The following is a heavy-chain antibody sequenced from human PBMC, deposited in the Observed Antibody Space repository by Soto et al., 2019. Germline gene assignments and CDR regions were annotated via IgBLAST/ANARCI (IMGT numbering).Heavy chain of an antibody. CDR1: GFTVSSNY. D-gene: IGHD1-1*01. Sequence: EVQLVESGGGLIQPGGSLRLSCAASGFTVSSNYMSWVRQAPGKGLEWVSVIYSGGSTYYADSVKGRFTISRDNSKNTLYLQMNSLRVEDTAVYYCARERTGTTSMDVWGQGTTVTVSS. CDR3: ARERTGTTSMDV. CDR2: IYSGGST. V-gene: IGHV3-53*01. J-gene: IGHJ6*02.